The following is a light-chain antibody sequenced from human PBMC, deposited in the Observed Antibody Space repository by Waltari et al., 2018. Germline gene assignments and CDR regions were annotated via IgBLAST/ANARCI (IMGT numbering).Light chain of an antibody. V-gene: IGLV4-69*01. CDR1: SGHTSNI. Sequence: PSASASLGASVKLTCTLSSGHTSNIVAWLQQQPEKGPRYLMKVNSDGSHSKGDEIPDRFSGSSSGAERYLTISSLQSEDEADYYCQTGGHGTWVFGGGTKLTVL. J-gene: IGLJ3*02. CDR3: QTGGHGTWV. CDR2: VNSDGSH.